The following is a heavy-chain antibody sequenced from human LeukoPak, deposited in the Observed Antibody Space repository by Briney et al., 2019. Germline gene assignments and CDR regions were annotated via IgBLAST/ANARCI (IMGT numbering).Heavy chain of an antibody. V-gene: IGHV1-69*06. Sequence: ASVKVSCKASGGTFSSYAISWVRQAPGQGLEWMGGIIPIFGTANYAQKFQGRVTITADKSTSTAYMELSSLRSEDTAVYYCAREGYSYAHFPYYYYYYYMDVWGKGTTVTVSS. J-gene: IGHJ6*03. CDR1: GGTFSSYA. CDR2: IIPIFGTA. D-gene: IGHD5-18*01. CDR3: AREGYSYAHFPYYYYYYYMDV.